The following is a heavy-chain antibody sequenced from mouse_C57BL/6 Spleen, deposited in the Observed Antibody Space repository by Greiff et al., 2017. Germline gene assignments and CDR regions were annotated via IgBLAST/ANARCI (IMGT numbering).Heavy chain of an antibody. V-gene: IGHV1-18*01. D-gene: IGHD2-4*01. CDR1: GYTFTDYN. CDR3: ARGYDYDDYYAMDY. CDR2: INPNNGGT. J-gene: IGHJ4*01. Sequence: VHVKQSGPELVKPGASVKIPCKASGYTFTDYNMDWVKQSHGKSLEWIGDINPNNGGTIYNQKFKGKATLTVDKSSSTAYMELLSLTSEDTAVYYCARGYDYDDYYAMDYWGLGTSVTVSS.